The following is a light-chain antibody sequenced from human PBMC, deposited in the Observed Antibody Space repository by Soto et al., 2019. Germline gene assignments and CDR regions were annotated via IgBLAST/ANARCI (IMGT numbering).Light chain of an antibody. CDR2: GAS. J-gene: IGKJ3*01. CDR3: QQYGSSVFS. Sequence: IVMTQSPATLSVSPGEGVTLSCRASQSVSSSYLAWYQQKPGQAPRLLIYGASSRATGIPDRFSGSGSGTDFTLTISRLEPEDFAVYYCQQYGSSVFSFGPGTKVDIK. V-gene: IGKV3-20*01. CDR1: QSVSSSY.